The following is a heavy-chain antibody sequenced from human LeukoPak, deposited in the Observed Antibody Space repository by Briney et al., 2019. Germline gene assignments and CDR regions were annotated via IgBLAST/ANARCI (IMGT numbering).Heavy chain of an antibody. J-gene: IGHJ5*02. CDR1: GFTFGSYE. Sequence: GGSLRLSCAASGFTFGSYEMNWVRQAPGKGLEWVSYISSSGSTIYYADSVKGRFTISRDNAKNSLYLQMNSLRAEDTAVYYCARGEAAAGTNWFDPWGQGTLVTVSS. CDR2: ISSSGSTI. CDR3: ARGEAAAGTNWFDP. V-gene: IGHV3-48*03. D-gene: IGHD6-13*01.